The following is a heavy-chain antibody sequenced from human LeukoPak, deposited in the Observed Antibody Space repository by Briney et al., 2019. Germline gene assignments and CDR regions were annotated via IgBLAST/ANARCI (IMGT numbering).Heavy chain of an antibody. J-gene: IGHJ4*02. V-gene: IGHV3-21*01. CDR3: ARVVWGWDTAMPTPFDY. CDR2: ISRSSSYI. Sequence: GGSLRLSCAASGFTVSSNYMSWVRQAPGKGLEWVSSISRSSSYIYYGDSVKGRFTISRDNAKNSLYLQMSSLRAEDTAVYYCARVVWGWDTAMPTPFDYWGQGTLVTVSS. D-gene: IGHD5-18*01. CDR1: GFTVSSNY.